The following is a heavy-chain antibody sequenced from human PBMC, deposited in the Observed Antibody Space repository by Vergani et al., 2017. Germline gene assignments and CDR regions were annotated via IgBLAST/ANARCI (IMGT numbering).Heavy chain of an antibody. CDR2: ISYDGSNK. CDR1: GFTFSSYA. J-gene: IGHJ6*03. CDR3: ARAEDLDYMDV. Sequence: QVQILQSGGGVVQPGGSLRLSCAASGFTFSSYAMHWVRQAPGKGLEWVAVISYDGSNKYYADSVKGRFTISRDNSKNTLYLQMNSLRAEDTAVYYCARAEDLDYMDVWGKGTTVTVSS. D-gene: IGHD3/OR15-3a*01. V-gene: IGHV3-30-3*01.